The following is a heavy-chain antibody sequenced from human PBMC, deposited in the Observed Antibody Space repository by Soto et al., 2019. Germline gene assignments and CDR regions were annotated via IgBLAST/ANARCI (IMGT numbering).Heavy chain of an antibody. D-gene: IGHD2-2*01. CDR1: GDSSSSGGYS. CDR2: IYHSGST. V-gene: IGHV4-30-2*01. J-gene: IGHJ4*02. Sequence: SETLSLTCTVSGDSSSSGGYSWSWIRQPPGKGLEWIGYIYHSGSTSYNPSLKSRVTISVDGSKNQFSLKMNSVTAADTAVYYCARGSIEYLDYWGQGTLVTVSS. CDR3: ARGSIEYLDY.